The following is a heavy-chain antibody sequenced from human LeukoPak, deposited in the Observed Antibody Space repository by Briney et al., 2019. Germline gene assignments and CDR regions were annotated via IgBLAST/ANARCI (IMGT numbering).Heavy chain of an antibody. J-gene: IGHJ4*02. CDR2: IYSGGST. D-gene: IGHD1-26*01. CDR3: ARDLGDSFDY. CDR1: GFTVSSNY. Sequence: GGSLRLSCAASGFTVSSNYMSWVRQAPGKGLERVSVIYSGGSTYYADSVKGRFTTSRDNSKNTLYLQMNSLRAEDTAVYYCARDLGDSFDYWGQGTLVTVSS. V-gene: IGHV3-53*01.